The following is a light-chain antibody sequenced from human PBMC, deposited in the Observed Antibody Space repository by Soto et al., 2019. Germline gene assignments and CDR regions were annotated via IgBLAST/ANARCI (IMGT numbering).Light chain of an antibody. V-gene: IGKV3-20*01. Sequence: NVLTQSPGTLSLSPGESATLSCRASQSVSSGYLAWYQQKPGQAPRLLIYGVSGRATGIPDRFRGSGSGTDFTLEISRLEPEDFGVYYCQQFGEAFGQGTKLEIK. CDR2: GVS. CDR3: QQFGEA. J-gene: IGKJ2*01. CDR1: QSVSSGY.